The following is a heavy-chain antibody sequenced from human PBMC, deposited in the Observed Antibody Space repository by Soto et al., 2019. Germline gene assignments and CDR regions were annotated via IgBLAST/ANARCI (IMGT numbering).Heavy chain of an antibody. CDR3: AREVTLWFGELLPDY. J-gene: IGHJ4*02. Sequence: WGSLRLSCAASGFTFSSYWMSWVRQAPGKGLEWVANIKQDGSEKYYVDSVKGRFTISRDNAKNSLYLQMNSLRAEDTAVYYCAREVTLWFGELLPDYWGQGTLVTVSS. CDR1: GFTFSSYW. CDR2: IKQDGSEK. D-gene: IGHD3-10*01. V-gene: IGHV3-7*01.